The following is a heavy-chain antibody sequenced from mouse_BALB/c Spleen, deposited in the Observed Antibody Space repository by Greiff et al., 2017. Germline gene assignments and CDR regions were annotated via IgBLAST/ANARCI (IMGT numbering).Heavy chain of an antibody. D-gene: IGHD5-1*01. V-gene: IGHV5-9-3*01. CDR1: GFTFSSYA. J-gene: IGHJ3*01. Sequence: DVQLQESGGGLVKPGGSLKLSCAASGFTFSSYAMSWVRQTPEKRLEWVATISSGGSYTYYPDSVKGRFTISRDNAKNTLYLQMSSLRSEDTAMYYCARQSTTFAYWGQGTLVTVSA. CDR2: ISSGGSYT. CDR3: ARQSTTFAY.